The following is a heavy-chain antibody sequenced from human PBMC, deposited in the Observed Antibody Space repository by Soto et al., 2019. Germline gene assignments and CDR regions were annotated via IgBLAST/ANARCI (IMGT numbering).Heavy chain of an antibody. J-gene: IGHJ4*02. Sequence: QLQLVESGGGAVQPGRSLRLSCAASGFTFGSYGMHWVRQAPGKGLEWVAVISNDGTNKYYEDCVKGRFTISRDNSKNTLYLQMASLRVEDTAVYYCAKGAHDTPMAFILAYWGQGTLVTVTS. CDR3: AKGAHDTPMAFILAY. D-gene: IGHD5-18*01. CDR2: ISNDGTNK. CDR1: GFTFGSYG. V-gene: IGHV3-30*18.